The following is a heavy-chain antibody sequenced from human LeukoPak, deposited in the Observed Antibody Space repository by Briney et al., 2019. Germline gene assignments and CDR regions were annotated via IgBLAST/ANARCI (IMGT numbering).Heavy chain of an antibody. V-gene: IGHV4-39*07. D-gene: IGHD3-10*01. J-gene: IGHJ4*02. CDR3: GREGGVKRTMVRGVWEYDY. CDR1: GGSISSSSYY. CDR2: IYYSGST. Sequence: PSQTLSLTCTVSGGSISSSSYYWGWIRQPPGKGLEWIGSIYYSGSTYYNPSLKSRVTISVDTSKNQFSLKLSSVTAADTAVYYGGREGGVKRTMVRGVWEYDYWGQGTLVTVSS.